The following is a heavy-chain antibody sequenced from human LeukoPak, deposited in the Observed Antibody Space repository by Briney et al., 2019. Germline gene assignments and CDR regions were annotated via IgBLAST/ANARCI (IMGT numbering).Heavy chain of an antibody. V-gene: IGHV3-30*18. J-gene: IGHJ6*02. D-gene: IGHD3-10*01. CDR3: AKVIRGGYGMDV. CDR1: GFTFSSYG. Sequence: GGSLRLSCAASGFTFSSYGMHWVRQAPGKGLEWVAVISYDGSNKGYADSVKGRFTLSRDNSKNTLYLHMNSLRAEDTAVYYCAKVIRGGYGMDVWGQGTTVTVSS. CDR2: ISYDGSNK.